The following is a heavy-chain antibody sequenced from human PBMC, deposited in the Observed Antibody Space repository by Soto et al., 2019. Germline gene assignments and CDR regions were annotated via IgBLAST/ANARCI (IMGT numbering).Heavy chain of an antibody. CDR3: ARHAGLLVYDFWSAEQINNWFES. Sequence: QVQLVESGGGVVQPGRSLRLSCAASGFTFSDYAMHWVRQAPGKGLEWVAITSFDGGSKYYGASVKGRFTISRDNSKNTVYLQMNSLRAEDTAVYYCARHAGLLVYDFWSAEQINNWFESWGQGILVTVPS. CDR1: GFTFSDYA. V-gene: IGHV3-30-3*01. CDR2: TSFDGGSK. D-gene: IGHD3-3*01. J-gene: IGHJ5*01.